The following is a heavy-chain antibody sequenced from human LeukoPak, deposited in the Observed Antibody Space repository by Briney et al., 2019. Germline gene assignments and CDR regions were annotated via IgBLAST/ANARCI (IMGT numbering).Heavy chain of an antibody. Sequence: PGGSLRLSCAASGFTFSSYEMNWVRQAPGKGLEWVAFIRYDGSNKYYADSVKGRFTISRDNSKNTLYLQMNSLRAEDTAVYYCAKSATIILRYFDWFDYWGQGTLVTVSS. CDR1: GFTFSSYE. CDR3: AKSATIILRYFDWFDY. V-gene: IGHV3-30*02. J-gene: IGHJ5*01. D-gene: IGHD3-9*01. CDR2: IRYDGSNK.